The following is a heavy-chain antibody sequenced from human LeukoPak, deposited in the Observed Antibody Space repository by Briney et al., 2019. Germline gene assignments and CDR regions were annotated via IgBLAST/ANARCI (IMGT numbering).Heavy chain of an antibody. V-gene: IGHV3-30-3*01. CDR3: AKDSPPAFD. CDR2: ISYDGSNK. J-gene: IGHJ4*02. CDR1: GFTFSSYA. Sequence: GGSLRLSCAASGFTFSSYAMHWVRQAPGKGLEWVAVISYDGSNKYYADSVKGRFTISRDNSKNTLYLQMNSLRAEDTAVYYCAKDSPPAFDWGQGTLVTVSS. D-gene: IGHD3-10*01.